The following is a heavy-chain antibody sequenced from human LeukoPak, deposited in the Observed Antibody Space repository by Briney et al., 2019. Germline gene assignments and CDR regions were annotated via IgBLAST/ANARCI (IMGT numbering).Heavy chain of an antibody. J-gene: IGHJ4*02. D-gene: IGHD1-26*01. Sequence: GESLKISCRASGYSFTNYWIGWVRQMPGKGLEWMGIIYPGDSNTRYSPSFQGQVTISADKSINTAYLQWSSLRTSDTAMYCTRDWELGYWGQGTLVTVSS. V-gene: IGHV5-51*01. CDR1: GYSFTNYW. CDR2: IYPGDSNT. CDR3: RDWELGY.